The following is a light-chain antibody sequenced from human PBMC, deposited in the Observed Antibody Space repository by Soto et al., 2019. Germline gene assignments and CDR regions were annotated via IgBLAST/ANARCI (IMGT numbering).Light chain of an antibody. V-gene: IGLV2-23*02. CDR2: EVS. CDR1: SGDVGNFNL. Sequence: QSVLTQPASVSGSPGQSITISCTGTSGDVGNFNLVSWYQHHPGKAPNLIISEVSKRPSGVSTRFSGSKSGNTASLTIFGLQAEDEADYYCCSYAGGSSYILFGGGTKLTVL. CDR3: CSYAGGSSYIL. J-gene: IGLJ2*01.